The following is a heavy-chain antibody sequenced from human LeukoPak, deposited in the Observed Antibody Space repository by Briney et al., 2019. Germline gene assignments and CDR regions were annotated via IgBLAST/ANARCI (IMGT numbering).Heavy chain of an antibody. D-gene: IGHD3-10*01. CDR3: ARDRPALWFGELFGYYFDY. CDR1: GFTFSGSA. V-gene: IGHV3-73*01. CDR2: IRSTANGYAT. J-gene: IGHJ4*02. Sequence: GGSLRLSCAASGFTFSGSALHWVRQASGKGLEWVGRIRSTANGYATAYAASVKGRFTISRDDSKNTAYLQMDSLRAEDTAVYYCARDRPALWFGELFGYYFDYWGQGTLVTVSS.